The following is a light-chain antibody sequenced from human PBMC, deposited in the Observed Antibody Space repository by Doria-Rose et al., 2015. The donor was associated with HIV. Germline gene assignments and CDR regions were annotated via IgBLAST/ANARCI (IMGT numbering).Light chain of an antibody. V-gene: IGKV3-20*01. J-gene: IGKJ1*01. CDR1: QSFSSTY. Sequence: TQSPGTLSLSPGERATLSCRASQSFSSTYLAWYQQKPGQAPSLLIYDGSTRATGIPDRFSASGSGTDFTLTINRLEPEDFALSYCHQYGTSWTFGQGTKVEI. CDR3: HQYGTSWT. CDR2: DGS.